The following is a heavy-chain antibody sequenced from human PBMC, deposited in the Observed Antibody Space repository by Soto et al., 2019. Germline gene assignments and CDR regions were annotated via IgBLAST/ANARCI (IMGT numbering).Heavy chain of an antibody. CDR1: GGSISSGGYY. Sequence: PSETLSLTCTVSGGSISSGGYYWSWIRQSPGKGLEWIGYLYNTGSTIYNPSLKSRVTISVDTSKNQFSLNINTVTAAYTSLYFCSRHLNTTIAPLPFDYWGQGTLVTVGS. V-gene: IGHV4-61*08. CDR3: SRHLNTTIAPLPFDY. J-gene: IGHJ4*02. D-gene: IGHD1-1*01. CDR2: LYNTGST.